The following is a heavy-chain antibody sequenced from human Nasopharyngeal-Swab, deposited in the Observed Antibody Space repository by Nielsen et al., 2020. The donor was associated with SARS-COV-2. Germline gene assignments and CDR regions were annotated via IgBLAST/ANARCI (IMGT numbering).Heavy chain of an antibody. V-gene: IGHV1-46*01. CDR2: INPSGGST. CDR1: GYTFIDYY. D-gene: IGHD6-19*01. CDR3: ARDPTLAVETETTYYYYGMDV. J-gene: IGHJ6*02. Sequence: ASVKVSCKASGYTFIDYYIYWVRQAPGQGLEWMGIINPSGGSTSYAQKFQGRVTMTRDTSTSTVYMELSSLRSEDTAVYYCARDPTLAVETETTYYYYGMDVWGQGTTVTVSS.